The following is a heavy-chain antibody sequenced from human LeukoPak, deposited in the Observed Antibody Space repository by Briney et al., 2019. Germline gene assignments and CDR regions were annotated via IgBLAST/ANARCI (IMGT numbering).Heavy chain of an antibody. D-gene: IGHD1-20*01. CDR3: ARERRFNLYYFDY. CDR1: GYTFTSYA. Sequence: ASVKVSCKASGYTFTSYAMNWVRQAPGQGLEWMGWINTNTGNPTYAQGFTGRFVFSLDSSVSTTYLEISSLKAEDTAVYYCARERRFNLYYFDYWGQGTLVTVSS. V-gene: IGHV7-4-1*02. CDR2: INTNTGNP. J-gene: IGHJ4*02.